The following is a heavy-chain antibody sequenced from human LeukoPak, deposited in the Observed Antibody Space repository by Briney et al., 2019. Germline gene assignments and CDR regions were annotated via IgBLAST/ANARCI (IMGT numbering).Heavy chain of an antibody. CDR3: ATSMFRGVIIPGFDF. D-gene: IGHD3-10*01. CDR2: FDPEDGET. CDR1: GYTLTELS. V-gene: IGHV1-24*01. Sequence: GASVKVSCKVSGYTLTELSMHWVRQAPGKGLEWMGRFDPEDGETIDAQKFLGRVTMTEDTSTDTAYMELSSLRSEDTAMYYCATSMFRGVIIPGFDFWGQGNLVTGSS. J-gene: IGHJ4*02.